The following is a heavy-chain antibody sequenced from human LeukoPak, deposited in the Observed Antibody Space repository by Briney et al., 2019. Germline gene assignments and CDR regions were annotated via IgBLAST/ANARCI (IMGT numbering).Heavy chain of an antibody. CDR3: AKDRGMSTISPYYFDY. CDR2: INQDGSAK. J-gene: IGHJ4*02. V-gene: IGHV3-7*01. Sequence: GGSLRLSCAVTGFTFDTYWMSWVRQVPGKGLEWVANINQDGSAKYYVDSVKDRFTISRDNSKNTLFLQMNSLRAGDTAVYYCAKDRGMSTISPYYFDYWGQGTLVTVSS. D-gene: IGHD5-24*01. CDR1: GFTFDTYW.